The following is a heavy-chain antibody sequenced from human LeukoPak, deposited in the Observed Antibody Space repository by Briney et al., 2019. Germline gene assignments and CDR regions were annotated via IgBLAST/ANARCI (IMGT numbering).Heavy chain of an antibody. V-gene: IGHV3-30-3*01. CDR1: GFTFSSYA. CDR3: ARGPTYYDFWSGYYPTYYYYYGMDV. J-gene: IGHJ6*02. CDR2: ISYDGSNK. Sequence: QPGGSLRLSCAASGFTFSSYAMHWVRQAPGKGLEWVAVISYDGSNKYYADSVKGRFTISRDNSKNTLYLQMNSLRAEDTAVYYCARGPTYYDFWSGYYPTYYYYYGMDVWGQGTTVTVSS. D-gene: IGHD3-3*01.